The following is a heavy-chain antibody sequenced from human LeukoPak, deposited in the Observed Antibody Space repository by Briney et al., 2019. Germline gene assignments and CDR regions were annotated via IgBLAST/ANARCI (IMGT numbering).Heavy chain of an antibody. Sequence: SETLSLTCAVYGGSFSGYYWSWIRQPPGKGLEWIGEINHSGSTNYNPSLKSRVTISVDTSKNQFSLKLSSVTAADTAVYYCVRHGQTSQANRGGHDAFAIWGQGTLVTVSS. J-gene: IGHJ3*02. D-gene: IGHD7-27*01. CDR1: GGSFSGYY. CDR3: VRHGQTSQANRGGHDAFAI. V-gene: IGHV4-34*01. CDR2: INHSGST.